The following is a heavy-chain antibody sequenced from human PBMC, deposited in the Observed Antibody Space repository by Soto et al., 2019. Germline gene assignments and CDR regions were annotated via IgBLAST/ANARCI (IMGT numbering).Heavy chain of an antibody. D-gene: IGHD4-4*01. Sequence: LRLSCAASGFTFSSYEMNWVRQAPGKGLEWVSYISSSGSTIYYADSVKGRFTISRDNAKNSLYLQMNSLRAEDTAVYYCARDLYSKATRPYYYGMDVWGQGTTVTVSS. CDR3: ARDLYSKATRPYYYGMDV. J-gene: IGHJ6*02. CDR2: ISSSGSTI. CDR1: GFTFSSYE. V-gene: IGHV3-48*03.